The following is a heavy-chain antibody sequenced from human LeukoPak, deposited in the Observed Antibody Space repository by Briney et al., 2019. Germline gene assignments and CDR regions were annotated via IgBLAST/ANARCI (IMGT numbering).Heavy chain of an antibody. J-gene: IGHJ5*02. D-gene: IGHD2-2*01. CDR2: SIPIFGTA. V-gene: IGHV1-69*13. CDR3: ATVGGCSTTSSYEGLFDP. Sequence: ASVTVSCKASGGTFISYAISWVGQAPGQGREWMGGSIPIFGTANYAQKFQGRVTINAEEYTSTDYMERSSLRSEHTAVYYSATVGGCSTTSSYEGLFDPWRQGTLVTASP. CDR1: GGTFISYA.